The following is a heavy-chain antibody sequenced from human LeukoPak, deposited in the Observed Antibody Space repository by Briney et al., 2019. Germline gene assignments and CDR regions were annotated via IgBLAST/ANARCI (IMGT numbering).Heavy chain of an antibody. V-gene: IGHV3-23*01. Sequence: GGSLRLSCAASGFTFSSYAMSWVRQAPGKGLEWVSAISGSGGSTYYADSVKGRFTISRDNSKNTLYLQMNSLRAEDTAVYYCARDWETYYYYQPLYYFDYWGQGTLVTVSS. CDR1: GFTFSSYA. J-gene: IGHJ4*02. CDR2: ISGSGGST. D-gene: IGHD3-10*01. CDR3: ARDWETYYYYQPLYYFDY.